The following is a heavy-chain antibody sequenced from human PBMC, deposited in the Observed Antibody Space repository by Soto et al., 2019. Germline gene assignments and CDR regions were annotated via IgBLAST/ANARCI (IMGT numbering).Heavy chain of an antibody. CDR3: ARIYCSGGSCPYGMDV. Sequence: SGGSLRLSCAASGFTFSSYGMHWVRQAPGKGLEWVAVIWYDGSNKYYADSVKGRFTISRDNSKNTLYLQMNSLRAEDTAVYYCARIYCSGGSCPYGMDVWGQGTTVTVSS. CDR2: IWYDGSNK. CDR1: GFTFSSYG. J-gene: IGHJ6*02. V-gene: IGHV3-33*01. D-gene: IGHD2-15*01.